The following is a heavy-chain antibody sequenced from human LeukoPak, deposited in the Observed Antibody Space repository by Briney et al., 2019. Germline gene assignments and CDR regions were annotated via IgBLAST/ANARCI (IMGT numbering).Heavy chain of an antibody. J-gene: IGHJ4*02. D-gene: IGHD6-19*01. Sequence: GGSLRLSCAASGFTFTSHAMTWVRQAPGRGLEWVSTISNGGGYTYYADSVKGRFTLSRDNSKNALYLQMNSLRAEDTAVYYSAKALSGSGWYYFDYWGQGILVTVSS. CDR3: AKALSGSGWYYFDY. CDR1: GFTFTSHA. CDR2: ISNGGGYT. V-gene: IGHV3-23*01.